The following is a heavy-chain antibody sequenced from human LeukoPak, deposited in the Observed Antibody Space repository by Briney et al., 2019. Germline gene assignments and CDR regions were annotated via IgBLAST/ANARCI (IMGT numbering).Heavy chain of an antibody. CDR2: ISYDGGNA. CDR1: GFTFSSYA. Sequence: SGGSLRLSCAASGFTFSSYAMHWVRQVPGKGLEWVAVISYDGGNAYYADSVKGRFTISRDNSKNTLYLQLNSLRAEDTAVYYCARDSTYYYASGSSEPHYFDYWGQGTLVTVSS. D-gene: IGHD3-10*01. CDR3: ARDSTYYYASGSSEPHYFDY. J-gene: IGHJ4*02. V-gene: IGHV3-30*01.